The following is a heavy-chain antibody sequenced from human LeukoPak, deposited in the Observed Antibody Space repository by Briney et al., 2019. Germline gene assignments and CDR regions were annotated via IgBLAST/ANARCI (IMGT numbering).Heavy chain of an antibody. D-gene: IGHD3-10*01. V-gene: IGHV3-9*01. CDR3: ARDRYYGSGSYYDY. CDR1: GFTFDDYA. Sequence: PGGSLRLSCAASGFTFDDYAMHWVRQAPGKGLEWVSGISWNSGSIGYADSVKGRFTISRDNAKNSLYLQMNSLRAEDTAVYYCARDRYYGSGSYYDYWGQGTLVTVSS. CDR2: ISWNSGSI. J-gene: IGHJ4*02.